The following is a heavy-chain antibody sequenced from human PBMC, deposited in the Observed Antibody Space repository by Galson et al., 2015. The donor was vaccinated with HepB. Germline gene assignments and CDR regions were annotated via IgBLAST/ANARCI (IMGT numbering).Heavy chain of an antibody. D-gene: IGHD1-26*01. CDR3: ARELTGSYDY. CDR2: INAANANT. CDR1: GYTFTRYA. Sequence: SVKVSCKASGYTFTRYAMNWVRQAPGQGLEWMGWINAANANTKYSEKFQGRVTISRDTSATTAYMDLSSLKSEDTAVYYCARELTGSYDYWGQGTLVTVSS. J-gene: IGHJ4*02. V-gene: IGHV1-3*01.